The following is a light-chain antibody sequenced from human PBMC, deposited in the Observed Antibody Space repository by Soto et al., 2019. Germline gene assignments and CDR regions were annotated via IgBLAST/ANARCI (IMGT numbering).Light chain of an antibody. CDR3: QQFSSDPLT. V-gene: IGKV3-20*01. CDR1: QTVRNNY. Sequence: EFVLTQSPGTLSLSPGERVTLSCGASQTVRNNYLACYQQKPGQAPRLLIYDASSRATGIPDRFSGGGSGTDFTLTISRLEPEDFAVYYCQQFSSDPLTFGGRTKVDIK. CDR2: DAS. J-gene: IGKJ4*01.